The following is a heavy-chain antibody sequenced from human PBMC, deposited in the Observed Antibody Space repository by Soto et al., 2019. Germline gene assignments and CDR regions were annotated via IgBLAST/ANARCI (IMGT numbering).Heavy chain of an antibody. CDR3: ARVIRVDYGDVDAFDI. CDR2: ISSSGSTI. CDR1: GFTFSGYA. J-gene: IGHJ3*02. Sequence: GGSLRLSGAAAGFTFSGYAMRWVRQAPGKGLEWVSYISSSGSTIYYADSVKGRFTISRDNAKNSLYLQVNSLRAEDTAVYYCARVIRVDYGDVDAFDIWGQGTMVTVSS. D-gene: IGHD4-17*01. V-gene: IGHV3-11*01.